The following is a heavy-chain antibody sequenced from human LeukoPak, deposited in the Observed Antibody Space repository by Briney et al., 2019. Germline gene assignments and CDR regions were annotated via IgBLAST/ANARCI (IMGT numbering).Heavy chain of an antibody. CDR1: GGSFSGYY. Sequence: KTSETLSLTCAVYGGSFSGYYWSWIRQPPGKGLEWIGEINHSGSTNYNPSLKSRVTISVDTSKNQFSLKLSSVTAADTAVYYCARVGYYDSSGYCDYWGQGTLVTVSS. CDR2: INHSGST. CDR3: ARVGYYDSSGYCDY. D-gene: IGHD3-22*01. J-gene: IGHJ4*02. V-gene: IGHV4-34*01.